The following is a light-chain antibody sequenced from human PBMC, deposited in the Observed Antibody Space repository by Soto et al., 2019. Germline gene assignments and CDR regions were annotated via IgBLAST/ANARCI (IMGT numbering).Light chain of an antibody. CDR3: QKYNIYST. CDR1: QSISSW. V-gene: IGKV1-5*03. Sequence: DIQMTQSPSTLSASVGDRVTITCRASQSISSWLAWYQQKPGKAPKLLIYKASSLESGVPSRFSVSGSGTEFTLTISSLQPDDCATYYCQKYNIYSTFGQGTKVEIK. J-gene: IGKJ1*01. CDR2: KAS.